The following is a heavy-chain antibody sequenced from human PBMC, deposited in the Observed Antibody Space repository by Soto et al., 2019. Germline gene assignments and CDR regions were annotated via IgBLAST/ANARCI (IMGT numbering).Heavy chain of an antibody. CDR3: AKDQTTGSGCFDY. CDR1: GFTFSSYG. CDR2: ISYDGSNK. J-gene: IGHJ4*02. V-gene: IGHV3-30*18. D-gene: IGHD1-1*01. Sequence: GGSLRLSCAASGFTFSSYGMHWVRQAPGKGLEWVAVISYDGSNKYYADSVKGRFTISRDNSKNTLYLQMNSLRAEDTAVYYCAKDQTTGSGCFDYWGQGTLVTVSS.